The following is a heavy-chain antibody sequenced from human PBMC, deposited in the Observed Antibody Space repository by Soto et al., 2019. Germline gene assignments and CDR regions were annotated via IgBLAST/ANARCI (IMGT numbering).Heavy chain of an antibody. CDR1: GGSFSGYY. Sequence: QVQLQQWGAGLLKPSETLSLTCAVYGGSFSGYYWSWIRQPPGKGLEWIGEINHSGSTNYNPSLKVRFTISVDTDKNQSSLKLSSLTAADTAVYYCAKRPDYYFDYWGQETLVTVSS. V-gene: IGHV4-34*01. CDR2: INHSGST. CDR3: AKRPDYYFDY. J-gene: IGHJ4*02.